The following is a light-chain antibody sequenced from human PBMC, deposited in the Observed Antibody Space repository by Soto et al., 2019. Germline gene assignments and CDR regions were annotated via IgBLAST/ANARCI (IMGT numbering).Light chain of an antibody. CDR1: ASDIGRYNY. J-gene: IGLJ1*01. V-gene: IGLV2-8*01. CDR2: EVT. Sequence: QSVLTQPPSASGSPGQSVTISCIGAASDIGRYNYVSWYQHHPGKAPKLIIYEVTKRPSGFPDRFSGSKSGNTASLTVSGLQADGVADYFCSSYVGSNNYVFGTGTKGT. CDR3: SSYVGSNNYV.